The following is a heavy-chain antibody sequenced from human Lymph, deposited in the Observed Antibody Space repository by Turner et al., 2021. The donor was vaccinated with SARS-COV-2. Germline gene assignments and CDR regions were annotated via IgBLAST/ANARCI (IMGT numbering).Heavy chain of an antibody. D-gene: IGHD3-10*01. CDR3: ARDFREGAFDI. J-gene: IGHJ3*02. Sequence: EVHLVESGGGLVQPGGSLRLSCASSGLTVSSNYMSWVRQGPGKGLEWVSVIYSGGSTFYADSVKGRFTISRDNSKNTLYLQMNSLRAEDTAVYYCARDFREGAFDIWGQGTMVTISS. V-gene: IGHV3-66*01. CDR2: IYSGGST. CDR1: GLTVSSNY.